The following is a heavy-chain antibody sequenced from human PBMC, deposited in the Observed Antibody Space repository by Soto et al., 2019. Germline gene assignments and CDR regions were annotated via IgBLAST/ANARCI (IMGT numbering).Heavy chain of an antibody. V-gene: IGHV1-46*01. CDR3: AKFPVNCGGDCFFDY. J-gene: IGHJ4*02. D-gene: IGHD2-21*02. CDR1: GYTFTSYY. Sequence: ASVKVSCKASGYTFTSYYMHWVRQAPGQGLEWMGIINPSGGSTSYAQKFQGRVTMTRDTSTSTVYMELSSLKASDTAMYYCAKFPVNCGGDCFFDYWGQGTLVTVSS. CDR2: INPSGGST.